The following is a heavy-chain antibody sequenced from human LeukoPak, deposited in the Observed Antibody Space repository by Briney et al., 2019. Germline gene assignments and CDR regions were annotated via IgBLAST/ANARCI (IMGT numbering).Heavy chain of an antibody. CDR3: TSTRGY. V-gene: IGHV3-7*01. J-gene: IGHJ4*02. Sequence: QSGGSLRLSCAVSGFTFSHYWMKWVRQAPGKGLEWVATIKEDGSVRSSVDSVKGRFSISRDSAKNSASLQMTSLRPEDTAVYYCTSTRGYWGQGTLVIVSS. CDR1: GFTFSHYW. CDR2: IKEDGSVR. D-gene: IGHD3-10*01.